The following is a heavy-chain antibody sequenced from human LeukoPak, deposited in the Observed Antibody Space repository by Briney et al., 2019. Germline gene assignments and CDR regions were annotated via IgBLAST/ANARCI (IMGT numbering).Heavy chain of an antibody. V-gene: IGHV4-31*03. D-gene: IGHD1-1*01. CDR3: ARQKQDLIDSTTYWYFDL. CDR1: GGSVTSAGYY. J-gene: IGHJ2*01. Sequence: PSETLSLTCTVSGGSVTSAGYYWNWIRQHPGKGLEWIGYIFSSGVTTYYNPSLKNRVTISLDKTKNQFSLNLRSVTAADTAVFYCARQKQDLIDSTTYWYFDLWGRGTPVSVSS. CDR2: IFSSGVTT.